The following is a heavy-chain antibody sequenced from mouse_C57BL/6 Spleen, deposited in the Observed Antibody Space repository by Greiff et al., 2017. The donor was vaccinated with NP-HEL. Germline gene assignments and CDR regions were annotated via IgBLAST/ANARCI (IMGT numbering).Heavy chain of an antibody. J-gene: IGHJ3*01. CDR2: IDPADSYT. Sequence: QVQLQQPGAELVRPGTSVKLSCKASGYTFTSYWMHWVKQRPGQGLEWIGAIDPADSYTNYNQKFKGKATLTVDTSSSTAYMQLSNLTAADAAVCYCARSTEGFAYWGQGTLVTVSA. V-gene: IGHV1-59*01. CDR3: ARSTEGFAY. CDR1: GYTFTSYW.